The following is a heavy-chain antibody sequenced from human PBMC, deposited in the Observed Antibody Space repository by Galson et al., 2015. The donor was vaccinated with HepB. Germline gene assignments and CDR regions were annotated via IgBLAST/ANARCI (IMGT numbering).Heavy chain of an antibody. CDR3: ARGPNYDFWSGYRGFSFDI. V-gene: IGHV4-34*01. D-gene: IGHD3-3*01. CDR2: INYNGVA. J-gene: IGHJ4*02. Sequence: RQPPGRGLEWIGEINYNGVATYNPSLKSRVTISVDTSKNQFSLNLNSVTAADTAVYYCARGPNYDFWSGYRGFSFDIWGQGTLVAVSS.